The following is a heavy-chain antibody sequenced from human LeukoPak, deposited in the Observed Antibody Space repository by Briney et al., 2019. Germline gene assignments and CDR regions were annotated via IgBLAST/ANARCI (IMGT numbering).Heavy chain of an antibody. V-gene: IGHV4-59*01. CDR1: GGSLTGYY. J-gene: IGHJ5*02. CDR3: ARGPPTNLFTNYVRSFYFDT. Sequence: KSSETLSLTCSVSGGSLTGYYWTWMRQSPGKGPECLGYVHSLGSANHPFSLRSRVSISIDTSKNQFSLRLTSVTPADTAVYYCARGPPTNLFTNYVRSFYFDTWGQGTLVTVSA. D-gene: IGHD3-16*01. CDR2: VHSLGSA.